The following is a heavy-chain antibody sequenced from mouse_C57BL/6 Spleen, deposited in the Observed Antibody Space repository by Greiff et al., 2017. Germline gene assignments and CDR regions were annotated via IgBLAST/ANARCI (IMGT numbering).Heavy chain of an antibody. J-gene: IGHJ3*01. D-gene: IGHD1-1*01. V-gene: IGHV7-3*01. CDR1: GFTFTDYY. Sequence: EVMLVESGGGLVQPGGSLSLSCAASGFTFTDYYMSWVRQPPGKALEWLGFIRNKANGYTTEYSASVKGRFTISRDNSQSILYLQMNALRAEDSATYYCARYVSSAAWFAYWGQGTLVTVSA. CDR2: IRNKANGYTT. CDR3: ARYVSSAAWFAY.